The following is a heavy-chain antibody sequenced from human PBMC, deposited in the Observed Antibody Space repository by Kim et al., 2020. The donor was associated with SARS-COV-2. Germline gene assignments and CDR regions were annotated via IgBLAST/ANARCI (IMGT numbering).Heavy chain of an antibody. CDR3: ARIHLWFQKIDY. D-gene: IGHD5-18*01. Sequence: YNPSLKSRVTVSVDTSKNRFSLKLSSVTAADTAVYYCARIHLWFQKIDYWGQETLVTVSS. J-gene: IGHJ4*02. V-gene: IGHV4-39*01.